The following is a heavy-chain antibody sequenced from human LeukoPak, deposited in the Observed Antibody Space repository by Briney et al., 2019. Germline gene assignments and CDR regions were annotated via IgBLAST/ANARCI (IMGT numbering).Heavy chain of an antibody. CDR3: AKYYYDSSGYYRLDY. V-gene: IGHV1-2*02. Sequence: ASVKVSCKASGYTFTGYCMHWVRQAPGQGLKWMGWINPNSGGTNYAQKFQGRVTMTRDTSISTAYMELSRLRSDDTAVYYCAKYYYDSSGYYRLDYWGQGTLVTVSS. D-gene: IGHD3-22*01. J-gene: IGHJ4*02. CDR1: GYTFTGYC. CDR2: INPNSGGT.